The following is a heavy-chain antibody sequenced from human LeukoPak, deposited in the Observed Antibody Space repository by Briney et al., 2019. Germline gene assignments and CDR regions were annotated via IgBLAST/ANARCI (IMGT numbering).Heavy chain of an antibody. D-gene: IGHD3-3*01. V-gene: IGHV3-21*01. Sequence: GGSLRLSCAASGFTFSSYSMNWVRQAPGKGLEWVSSICSSGSYIYYADSVKGRFTISRDNAKNSLYLQMNSLRAEDTAVYYCARGGHYDFWSGSPSYMDVWGKGTTVTVSS. CDR1: GFTFSSYS. J-gene: IGHJ6*03. CDR3: ARGGHYDFWSGSPSYMDV. CDR2: ICSSGSYI.